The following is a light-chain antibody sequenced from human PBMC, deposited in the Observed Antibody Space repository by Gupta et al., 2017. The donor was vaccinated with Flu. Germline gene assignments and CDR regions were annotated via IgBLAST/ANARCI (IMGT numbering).Light chain of an antibody. CDR1: LVGSKN. J-gene: IGLJ3*02. V-gene: IGLV3-21*03. CDR3: HVSDTPNNRRV. CDR2: DNR. Sequence: KTATITGGGNLVGSKNVHWYQQTAGQAPVLLVYDNRARPSGIPERFSGSNAGGTATLTIIWVEAGDGADYCCHVSDTPNNRRVFGGGTKLTV.